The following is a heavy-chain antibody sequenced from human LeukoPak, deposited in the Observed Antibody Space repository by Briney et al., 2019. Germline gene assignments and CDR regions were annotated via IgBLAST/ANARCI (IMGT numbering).Heavy chain of an antibody. CDR1: GLTFSSYA. D-gene: IGHD5-24*01. V-gene: IGHV3-30*04. Sequence: PGGSLRLSCAASGLTFSSYAMHWVRQAPGKGLEWVAVISYDGSNKYYADSVKGRFTISRDNSKNTLYLQMNSLRAEDTAVYYCARVRWLQYYFDYWGQGTLVTVSS. J-gene: IGHJ4*02. CDR2: ISYDGSNK. CDR3: ARVRWLQYYFDY.